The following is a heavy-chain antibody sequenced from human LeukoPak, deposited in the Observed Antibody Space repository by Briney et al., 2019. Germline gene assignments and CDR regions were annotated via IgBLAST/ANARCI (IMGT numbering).Heavy chain of an antibody. J-gene: IGHJ4*02. D-gene: IGHD6-19*01. V-gene: IGHV1-18*01. CDR3: ARKAVAGPENDY. CDR1: GYTFTSYG. Sequence: ASVKVSFTASGYTFTSYGISWVRQAPGQGLEWMGWISAYNGNTNYAQKLQGRVTMTTDTSTSTAYMELRSLRSDDTAVYYCARKAVAGPENDYWGQGTLVTVSS. CDR2: ISAYNGNT.